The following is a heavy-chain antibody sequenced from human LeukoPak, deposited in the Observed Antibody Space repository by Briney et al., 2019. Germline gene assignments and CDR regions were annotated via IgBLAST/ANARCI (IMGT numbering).Heavy chain of an antibody. CDR3: ARNRIYSSGWYSSYGFDY. J-gene: IGHJ4*02. D-gene: IGHD6-19*01. V-gene: IGHV1-18*01. CDR1: GYTFTSYG. CDR2: VSAYNGNT. Sequence: ASVKVSCKASGYTFTSYGISWVRQAPGQGLEWMGWVSAYNGNTNYAQKLQGRVTMTTDTSTSTAYMELRSLRSDDTAVYYCARNRIYSSGWYSSYGFDYWGQGTLVTVSS.